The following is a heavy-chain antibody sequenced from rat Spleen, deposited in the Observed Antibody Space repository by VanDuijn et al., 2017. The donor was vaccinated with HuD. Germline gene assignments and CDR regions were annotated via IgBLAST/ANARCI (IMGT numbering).Heavy chain of an antibody. CDR3: AGSGTAH. J-gene: IGHJ2*01. Sequence: EVQLVESGGGFVQPGRSLKFSCVASGFTFRDYAMAWVRQAPEKGLEWVATINYDGSSTYYRDSVKGRFTISRDNAKSTLYLQMDSLRSEDTATYYCAGSGTAHWGQGVMVTVSS. CDR2: INYDGSST. D-gene: IGHD1-1*01. CDR1: GFTFRDYA. V-gene: IGHV5-17*01.